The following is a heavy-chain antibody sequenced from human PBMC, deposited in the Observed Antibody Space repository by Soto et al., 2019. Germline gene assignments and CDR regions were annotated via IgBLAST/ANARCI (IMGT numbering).Heavy chain of an antibody. CDR1: GYTFTSHG. CDR2: ISAYNGNT. CDR3: ATSGTVAHRGYYMDV. J-gene: IGHJ6*03. V-gene: IGHV1-18*01. D-gene: IGHD4-17*01. Sequence: GASVKVSCKASGYTFTSHGTSWVRQAPGQGLEWMGWISAYNGNTNYAQKLQGRVTMTTDTSTSTAYMELRSLRSDDTAVYYCATSGTVAHRGYYMDVWGKGTTVTVSS.